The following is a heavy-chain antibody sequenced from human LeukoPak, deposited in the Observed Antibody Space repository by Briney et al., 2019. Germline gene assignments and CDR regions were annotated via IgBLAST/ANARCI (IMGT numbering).Heavy chain of an antibody. D-gene: IGHD6-13*01. Sequence: GEFLKISCKGSGYSFTSYWIGWVRQMPGKGLEWMGIIYPGDSDTRYSPSFQGQVTISADKSISTAYLQWSSLRASDTAMYYCARRDSSSWSWYFDYWGQGTLVTVSS. J-gene: IGHJ4*02. V-gene: IGHV5-51*01. CDR1: GYSFTSYW. CDR3: ARRDSSSWSWYFDY. CDR2: IYPGDSDT.